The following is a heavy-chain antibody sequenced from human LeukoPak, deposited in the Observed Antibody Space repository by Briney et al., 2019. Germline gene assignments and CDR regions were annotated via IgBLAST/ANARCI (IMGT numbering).Heavy chain of an antibody. CDR2: LHSGGGT. CDR1: GGTVWSSF. Sequence: GGSLRLSCAASGGTVWSSFRSWIRQAPGKGLEWVAILHSGGGTDYADSVRGRFTISRDNSKDILYLQMNSLRAEDTAVYYCARDRSGTYLDYWGQGTLVTVSS. D-gene: IGHD1-26*01. CDR3: ARDRSGTYLDY. J-gene: IGHJ4*02. V-gene: IGHV3-66*01.